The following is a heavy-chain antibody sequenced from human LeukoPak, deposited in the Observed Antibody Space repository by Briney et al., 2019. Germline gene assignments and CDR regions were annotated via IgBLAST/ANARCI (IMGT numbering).Heavy chain of an antibody. Sequence: PGGSLRLSCAASGFAFSRYSMNWVRQAPGKGLEWVSYISSSSRTIYYADSVKGRFTISRDNSKNTLNLQMNRLKTGDTAVYYCTTDAVAYTQFDYWGQGTLVTVSS. V-gene: IGHV3-48*01. CDR1: GFAFSRYS. J-gene: IGHJ4*02. CDR3: TTDAVAYTQFDY. D-gene: IGHD2-2*02. CDR2: ISSSSRTI.